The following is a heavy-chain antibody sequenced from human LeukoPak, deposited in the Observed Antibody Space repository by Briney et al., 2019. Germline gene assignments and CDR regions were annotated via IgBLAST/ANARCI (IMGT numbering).Heavy chain of an antibody. J-gene: IGHJ4*02. CDR3: AKDLGVGAYLLFDYITSGLDS. D-gene: IGHD2/OR15-2a*01. CDR2: ISYDGSNE. Sequence: GGSLRLSCAASGFIFSSYGMHWVRQAPGKGLEWVAVISYDGSNEYFADSVKGRSTVSRDNSKNTLYLQMNSLRPEDTAVYYCAKDLGVGAYLLFDYITSGLDSWGQGTLVTVSS. V-gene: IGHV3-30*18. CDR1: GFIFSSYG.